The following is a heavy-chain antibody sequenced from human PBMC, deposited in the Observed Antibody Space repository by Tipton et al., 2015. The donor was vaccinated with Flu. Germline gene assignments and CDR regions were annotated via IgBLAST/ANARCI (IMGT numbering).Heavy chain of an antibody. CDR2: IYYSGST. CDR1: GGSISSSSYY. J-gene: IGHJ4*02. V-gene: IGHV4-39*01. D-gene: IGHD3-3*01. Sequence: LRLSCTVSGGSISSSSYYWGWIRQPPGKGLEWIGSIYYSGSTYYDPSLKSRITISVDTSKNQFSLKLSSVTAADTAVYYCAGRFWSGYSFDYWGQGTLVTVSS. CDR3: AGRFWSGYSFDY.